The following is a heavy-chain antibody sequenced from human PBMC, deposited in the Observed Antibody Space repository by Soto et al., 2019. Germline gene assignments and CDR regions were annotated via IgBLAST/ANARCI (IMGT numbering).Heavy chain of an antibody. CDR2: ISPSGSP. Sequence: TLSLTCSVSGGSVNSGGYSWSWIRQPPGKGLEWIGFISPSGSPAYNPSLKSRVTISVDRSNNQISLELSSVTAADTAVYYCARGVLAWGPGTLVTVSS. CDR3: ARGVLA. V-gene: IGHV4-30-2*01. CDR1: GGSVNSGGYS. J-gene: IGHJ5*02. D-gene: IGHD2-8*01.